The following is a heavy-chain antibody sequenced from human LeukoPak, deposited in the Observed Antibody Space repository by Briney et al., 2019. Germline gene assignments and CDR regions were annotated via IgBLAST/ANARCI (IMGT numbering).Heavy chain of an antibody. D-gene: IGHD5-24*01. J-gene: IGHJ4*02. CDR3: VKDKRDGYNAAPFAY. CDR1: GFTFYNYV. V-gene: IGHV3-9*01. Sequence: GRSLRLSCAASGFTFYNYVMHWVRQTPGKGLEWGSGISWNSGSTVYADSVKGRLTISRDNAKTSLYLQMNSLRAEDTALYYCVKDKRDGYNAAPFAYWGQGTLVTVSS. CDR2: ISWNSGST.